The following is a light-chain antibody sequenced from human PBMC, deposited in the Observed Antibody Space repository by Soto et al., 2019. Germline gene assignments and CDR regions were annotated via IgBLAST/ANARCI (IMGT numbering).Light chain of an antibody. Sequence: QSALTRPPSASGSLGQSVTMSCTGSSGDVGGYNSVSWYQQHPGKAPKLIIYEVIRRPSGVPDRFSGSKFYNTASLTVSGLQPEDEAEYFCSSYAGSRIYVLGTGTKVTVL. CDR3: SSYAGSRIYV. CDR2: EVI. CDR1: SGDVGGYNS. V-gene: IGLV2-8*01. J-gene: IGLJ1*01.